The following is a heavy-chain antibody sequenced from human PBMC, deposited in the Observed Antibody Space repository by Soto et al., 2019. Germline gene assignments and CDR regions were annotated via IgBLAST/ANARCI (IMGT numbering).Heavy chain of an antibody. CDR2: INHSGST. J-gene: IGHJ4*02. D-gene: IGHD6-13*01. CDR3: ARVDTPEPYSSSWYDY. Sequence: LLQLRRPCPSPALSMVGPSVVTTGAGSASPPGKGLEWIGEINHSGSTNYNPSLKSRVTISVDTSKNQFSLKLSSVTAADTAVYYCARVDTPEPYSSSWYDYWGQGTLVTVSS. CDR1: VGPSVVTT. V-gene: IGHV4-34*01.